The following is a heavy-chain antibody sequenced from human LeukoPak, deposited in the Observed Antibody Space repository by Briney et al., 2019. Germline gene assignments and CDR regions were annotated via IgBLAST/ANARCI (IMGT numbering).Heavy chain of an antibody. CDR1: GFTFSSYI. Sequence: GGSLRLSCAAPGFTFSSYIMNWVRQAPGKGLEWFSSISSSSSYIYYADAVKGRFTISRDNAKNSLYLQMNSLRAEDTAVYYCARVSGDYYDSLLYYYYGMDVWGQGTTVTVSS. J-gene: IGHJ6*02. V-gene: IGHV3-21*01. D-gene: IGHD3-22*01. CDR3: ARVSGDYYDSLLYYYYGMDV. CDR2: ISSSSSYI.